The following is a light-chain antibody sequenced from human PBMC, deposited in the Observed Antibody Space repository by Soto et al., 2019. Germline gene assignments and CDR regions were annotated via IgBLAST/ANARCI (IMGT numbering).Light chain of an antibody. CDR2: AAS. CDR3: QKYNSAPLT. Sequence: DIQMTQSPSSVSASLGDRVTITCRASQGIGVYLAWFQQKPGNVPKLLIYAASTLQSGVPSRFSGSGSGTDFSLTISSLQPEDVATYYCQKYNSAPLTFGGGTKVEIK. V-gene: IGKV1-27*01. CDR1: QGIGVY. J-gene: IGKJ4*01.